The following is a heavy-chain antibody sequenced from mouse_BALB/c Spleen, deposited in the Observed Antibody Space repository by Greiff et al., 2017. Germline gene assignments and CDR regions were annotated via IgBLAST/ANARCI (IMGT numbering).Heavy chain of an antibody. Sequence: VKLMESGAELAKPGASVKMSCKASGYTFTSYWMHWVKQRPGQGLEWIGYINPSTGYTEYNQKFKDKATLSADKSSSTAYMQLSSLTSEDSAVYYCAREGPFAYWGQGTLVTVSA. CDR1: GYTFTSYW. V-gene: IGHV1-7*01. CDR3: AREGPFAY. J-gene: IGHJ3*01. CDR2: INPSTGYT.